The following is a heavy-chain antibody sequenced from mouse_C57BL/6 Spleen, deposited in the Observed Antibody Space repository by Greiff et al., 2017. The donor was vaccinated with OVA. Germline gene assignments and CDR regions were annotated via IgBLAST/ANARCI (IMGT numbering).Heavy chain of an antibody. CDR1: GFTFSDYY. D-gene: IGHD1-1*01. J-gene: IGHJ1*03. CDR3: ARPHYYGSSYGYFDV. Sequence: LVESGGGLVQPGGSLKLSCAASGFTFSDYYMYWVRQTPEKRLEWVAYISNGGGSTYYPDTVKGRFTISRDNAKNTLYLQMSRLKSEDTAMYYCARPHYYGSSYGYFDVWGTGTTVTVSS. V-gene: IGHV5-12*01. CDR2: ISNGGGST.